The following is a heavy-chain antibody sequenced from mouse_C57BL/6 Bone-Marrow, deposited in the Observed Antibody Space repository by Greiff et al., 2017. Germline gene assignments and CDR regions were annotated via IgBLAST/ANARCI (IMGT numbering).Heavy chain of an antibody. J-gene: IGHJ4*01. CDR2: IHPNSGST. D-gene: IGHD2-10*02. CDR1: GYTFTSYW. V-gene: IGHV1-64*01. Sequence: QVQLQQPGAELVKPGASVKLSCKASGYTFTSYWMHWVKQRPGQGLEWIGMIHPNSGSTNYNEKFKSKATLTVDKSSSTAYMQRSSLTSEDSAVYDCARGGGVVWYAMDYWGQGTSVTVSS. CDR3: ARGGGVVWYAMDY.